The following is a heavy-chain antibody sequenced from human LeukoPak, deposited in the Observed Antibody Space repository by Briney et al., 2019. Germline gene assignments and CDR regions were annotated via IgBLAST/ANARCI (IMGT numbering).Heavy chain of an antibody. V-gene: IGHV3-73*01. CDR1: GFTFSGSA. CDR2: IRSKANSYAT. D-gene: IGHD4-17*01. CDR3: TRREPDYGDYGTPFDY. J-gene: IGHJ4*02. Sequence: PGGSLRLSCAAYGFTFSGSAMHWVRQASGKGLEWVGRIRSKANSYATAYAASVKGRFTISRDDSKNTAYLQMNSLKTEDTAVYYCTRREPDYGDYGTPFDYWGQGTLVTVSS.